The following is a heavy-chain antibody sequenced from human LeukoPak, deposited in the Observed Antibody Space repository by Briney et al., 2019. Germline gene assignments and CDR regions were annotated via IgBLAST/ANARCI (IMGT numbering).Heavy chain of an antibody. CDR2: IYYSGST. CDR3: AREGYYDSSGYYPYYYYYYMDV. J-gene: IGHJ6*03. CDR1: GGSISSYY. Sequence: SETLSLTCTVSGGSISSYYWSWIRQPPGKGLEWIGYIYYSGSTNYNPSLESRVTISVDTSKNQFSLKLSSVTAADTAVYYCAREGYYDSSGYYPYYYYYYMDVWGKGTTVTVSS. D-gene: IGHD3-22*01. V-gene: IGHV4-59*01.